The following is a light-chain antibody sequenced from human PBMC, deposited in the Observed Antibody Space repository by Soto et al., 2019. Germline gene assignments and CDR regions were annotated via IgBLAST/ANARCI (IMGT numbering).Light chain of an antibody. V-gene: IGKV3-20*01. CDR1: QSVAGSY. CDR3: HQYAGSPRT. J-gene: IGKJ1*01. CDR2: GAS. Sequence: EIVLTQSPGTLSLSPGERATLSCRASQSVAGSYLAWYQQKPGQAPRLLIYGASGRATGIPDRFGGGGSGTGFCLTMSGLWPEDIAVYYCHQYAGSPRTFGQGTKVEI.